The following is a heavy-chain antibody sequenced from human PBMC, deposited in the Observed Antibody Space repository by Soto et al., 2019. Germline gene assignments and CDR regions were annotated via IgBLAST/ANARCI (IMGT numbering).Heavy chain of an antibody. CDR3: APMGV. CDR1: GFTFSSYA. J-gene: IGHJ6*02. CDR2: ISGSDNTT. V-gene: IGHV3-23*01. Sequence: EVQLLESGGGLVQPGGSLRLSCAASGFTFSSYAMSCVRQAPGKGLEWVSAISGSDNTTYYADAVKGRFTISRDNSKNTLYLQMSSLRADDTAVYYWAPMGVWGQGTTVTVSS.